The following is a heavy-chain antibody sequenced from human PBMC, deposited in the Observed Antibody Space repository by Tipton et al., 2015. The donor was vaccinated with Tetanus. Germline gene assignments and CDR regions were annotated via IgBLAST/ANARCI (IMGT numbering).Heavy chain of an antibody. CDR3: ARDLTPVTTGGGYYYMDV. CDR2: IIPLFRTK. D-gene: IGHD4-17*01. J-gene: IGHJ6*03. Sequence: QSGAEVKKPGSSVKVSCKVSGGTFSSYAISWVRQAPGQGLEWMGGIIPLFRTKNYAQKFQGRVTITADESTNTAYMEPSSLRSDDTAVYYCARDLTPVTTGGGYYYMDVWGKGTTVTVSS. CDR1: GGTFSSYA. V-gene: IGHV1-69*01.